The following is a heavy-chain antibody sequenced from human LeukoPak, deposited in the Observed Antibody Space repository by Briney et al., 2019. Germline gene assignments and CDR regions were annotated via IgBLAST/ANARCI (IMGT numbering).Heavy chain of an antibody. V-gene: IGHV3-33*01. CDR3: ARGGSSSWYGS. CDR1: GFTFSSYG. Sequence: GSLRLSCAASGFTFSSYGMHWVRQAPGKGLEWVAVIWYDGSNKYYADSVKGRFTISRDNSKNTLYLQMNSLRAEDTAVYYCARGGSSSWYGSWGQGTLVTVSS. D-gene: IGHD6-13*01. J-gene: IGHJ5*01. CDR2: IWYDGSNK.